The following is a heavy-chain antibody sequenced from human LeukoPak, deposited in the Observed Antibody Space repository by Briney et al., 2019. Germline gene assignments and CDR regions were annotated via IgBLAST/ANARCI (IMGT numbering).Heavy chain of an antibody. V-gene: IGHV7-4-1*02. J-gene: IGHJ4*02. Sequence: GASVKVSCKAFGYSFDSYAISWVRQAPGQGLEWMGWINTNTGNPTYAQGFTGRFVFSLDTSVSTAYLQISSLKAEDTAVYYCARVWAYCGGDCYADYWGQGTLVTVSS. CDR2: INTNTGNP. CDR1: GYSFDSYA. CDR3: ARVWAYCGGDCYADY. D-gene: IGHD2-21*02.